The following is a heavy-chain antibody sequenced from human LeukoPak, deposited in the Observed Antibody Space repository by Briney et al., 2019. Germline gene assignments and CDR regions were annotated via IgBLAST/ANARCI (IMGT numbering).Heavy chain of an antibody. CDR2: IKSKTDGGTA. Sequence: PGGSLRLSCAASGFPFSDVWMSWVRQAPGKGLEWVGCIKSKTDGGTADYAAPVKGRFTFSRDDSKNTLYLQMNSLKTEDTAVYYCTTDWYYYDSSGYYPIFWGQGTLVTVSS. V-gene: IGHV3-15*01. CDR3: TTDWYYYDSSGYYPIF. CDR1: GFPFSDVW. J-gene: IGHJ4*02. D-gene: IGHD3-22*01.